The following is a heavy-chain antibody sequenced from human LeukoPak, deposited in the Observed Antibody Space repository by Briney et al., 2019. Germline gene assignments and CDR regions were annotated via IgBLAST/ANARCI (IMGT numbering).Heavy chain of an antibody. V-gene: IGHV4-59*12. CDR3: ARTKSGYYDSSGYYYNDAFDI. D-gene: IGHD3-22*01. CDR1: GGSISSYY. Sequence: PSETLSLTCTVSGGSISSYYWSWIRQPPGKGLEWIGYIYYSGSTNYNPSLKSRVTISVDTSKNQFSLKLSFVTAADTAVYYCARTKSGYYDSSGYYYNDAFDIWGQGTMVTVSS. CDR2: IYYSGST. J-gene: IGHJ3*02.